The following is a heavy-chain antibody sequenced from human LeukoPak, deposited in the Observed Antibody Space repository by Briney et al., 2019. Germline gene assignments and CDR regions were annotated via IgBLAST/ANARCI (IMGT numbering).Heavy chain of an antibody. D-gene: IGHD2-2*01. V-gene: IGHV3-21*01. Sequence: PGGSLRLSCAASGFIVSSNYMNWVRQAPGKGLEWVSSISSISSYIYYADSVKGRFTISRDNAKNSLYLQMNSLRAEDTAVYYCARGPATFDYWGQGTLVTVSS. CDR1: GFIVSSNY. CDR3: ARGPATFDY. CDR2: ISSISSYI. J-gene: IGHJ4*02.